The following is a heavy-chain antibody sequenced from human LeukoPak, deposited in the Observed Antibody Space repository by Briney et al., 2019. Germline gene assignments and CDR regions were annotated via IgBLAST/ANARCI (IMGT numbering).Heavy chain of an antibody. CDR1: GFTFSSYG. CDR2: ISYDGSNK. J-gene: IGHJ3*02. CDR3: ARDPMGRRRGAFDI. D-gene: IGHD1-26*01. Sequence: PGRSLRLSCAASGFTFSSYGMHWVRQAPGKGLEWVAVISYDGSNKYYADSVKGRFTISRDNAKNSLYLQMNSLRAEDTAVYYCARDPMGRRRGAFDIWGQGTMVTVSS. V-gene: IGHV3-30*03.